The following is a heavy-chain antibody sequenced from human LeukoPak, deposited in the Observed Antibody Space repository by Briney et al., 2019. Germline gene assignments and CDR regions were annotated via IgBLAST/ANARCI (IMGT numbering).Heavy chain of an antibody. Sequence: GGSLRLSCAASGFTFSSYAMSWVRQAPGKGLEWVSAISGSGGSTYYADSVKGRFTTSRDNSKNTLYLQMNSLRAEDTAVYYCAKVPEMRYFFFSYWGQGTLVTVSS. D-gene: IGHD3-3*01. J-gene: IGHJ4*02. CDR2: ISGSGGST. CDR1: GFTFSSYA. CDR3: AKVPEMRYFFFSY. V-gene: IGHV3-23*01.